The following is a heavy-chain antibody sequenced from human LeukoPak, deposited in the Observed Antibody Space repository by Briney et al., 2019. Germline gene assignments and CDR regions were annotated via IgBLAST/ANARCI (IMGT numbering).Heavy chain of an antibody. J-gene: IGHJ4*02. Sequence: GGSLRLSCAASGFTFSSYGMHWVRQAPGKGLEWVAFIRYDGSNKYYADSVKGRFTFSRDNAKNTLYLQMNSLRAEDSAVYYCLTGDDYWGQGTLVTVSS. D-gene: IGHD7-27*01. CDR1: GFTFSSYG. V-gene: IGHV3-30*02. CDR2: IRYDGSNK. CDR3: LTGDDY.